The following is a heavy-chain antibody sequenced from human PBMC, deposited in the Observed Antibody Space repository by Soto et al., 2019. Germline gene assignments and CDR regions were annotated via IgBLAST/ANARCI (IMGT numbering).Heavy chain of an antibody. CDR2: ISVGGGSP. CDR3: AKEPGADYGDYCDY. D-gene: IGHD4-17*01. V-gene: IGHV3-23*01. CDR1: GFTFSSYA. Sequence: EVHLLESGGDLVQPGGSLRLSCEPSGFTFSSYAMSWVRQAPGKGLEWVSGISVGGGSPYYADSVKGRFTISRDNSKNTLYLQMDSLRVEDTALYYCAKEPGADYGDYCDYWGQGTLVTVSS. J-gene: IGHJ4*02.